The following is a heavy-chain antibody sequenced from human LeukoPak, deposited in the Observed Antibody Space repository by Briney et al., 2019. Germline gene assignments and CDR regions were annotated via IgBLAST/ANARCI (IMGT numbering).Heavy chain of an antibody. J-gene: IGHJ4*02. CDR2: INAGNGNT. CDR1: GYTFTSYA. V-gene: IGHV1-3*01. CDR3: ARDPNPDYSNYYFDY. D-gene: IGHD4-11*01. Sequence: ASVKVSCKASGYTFTSYAMHWVRQAPGQRLGWMGWINAGNGNTKYSQKFQGRVTITRDTSASTAYMELSSLRSEDTAVYYCARDPNPDYSNYYFDYWGQGTLVTVSS.